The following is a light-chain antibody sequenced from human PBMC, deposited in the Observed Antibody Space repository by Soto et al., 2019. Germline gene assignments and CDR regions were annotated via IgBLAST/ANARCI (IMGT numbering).Light chain of an antibody. CDR1: QSIDSW. CDR2: KAS. CDR3: QQYNSYPCN. Sequence: DIQMTQSPSTLSASVGDRVTITCRASQSIDSWLAWYQQKPGKAPKLLIYKASSLESGVPSRFGGSGSGTEFTLTISSLQPDDFATYYCQQYNSYPCNFGQGTQLEIK. J-gene: IGKJ2*02. V-gene: IGKV1-5*03.